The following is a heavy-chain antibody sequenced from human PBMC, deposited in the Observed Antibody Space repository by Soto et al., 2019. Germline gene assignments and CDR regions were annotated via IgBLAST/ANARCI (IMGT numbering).Heavy chain of an antibody. Sequence: QVQLVQSGAEVRKPGASVKVSCKASGYTFTRYYMHWVRQAPGQRLEWMGVINPNGGSTSYAQKFQDRVSMSRDMSTTTVYMELSSLRSEDTAAYYCARDLGGLQEVFDYWGQGTLVTVSS. V-gene: IGHV1-46*01. CDR3: ARDLGGLQEVFDY. D-gene: IGHD1-1*01. CDR1: GYTFTRYY. CDR2: INPNGGST. J-gene: IGHJ4*02.